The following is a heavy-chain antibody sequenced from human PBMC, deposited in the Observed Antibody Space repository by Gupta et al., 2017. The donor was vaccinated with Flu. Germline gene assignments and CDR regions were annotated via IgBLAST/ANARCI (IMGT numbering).Heavy chain of an antibody. V-gene: IGHV3-23*01. CDR2: ISGSGGST. Sequence: MSWVRQAPGKGLEWVSAISGSGGSTYYADSVKGRFTISRDKSKNTLYLQMNSLRAEDTAVYYCAKRASQWELLGNYYYRDVWGKGTTGTVS. CDR3: AKRASQWELLGNYYYRDV. J-gene: IGHJ6*03. D-gene: IGHD1-26*01.